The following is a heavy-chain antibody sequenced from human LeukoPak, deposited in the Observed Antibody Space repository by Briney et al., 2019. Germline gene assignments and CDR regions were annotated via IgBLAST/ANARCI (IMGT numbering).Heavy chain of an antibody. J-gene: IGHJ4*02. CDR2: ISGSADST. D-gene: IGHD1-20*01. CDR1: GFTFSNYA. CDR3: ARAYNWNYFDY. Sequence: GGSLSLSCVASGFTFSNYAMSWVRQAPGKGLEWVSGISGSADSTYSADSVKARFTSSRDNSKNTVPLQMNSLRAEDTAVYLCARAYNWNYFDYWGQGTLVTVSS. V-gene: IGHV3-23*01.